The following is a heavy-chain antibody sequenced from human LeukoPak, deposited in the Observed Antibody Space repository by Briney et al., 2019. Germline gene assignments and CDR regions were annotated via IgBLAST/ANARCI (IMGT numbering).Heavy chain of an antibody. CDR3: AKDPRSSGWPTPFDY. CDR1: GFTFSDYY. D-gene: IGHD6-19*01. CDR2: ISYDGSNK. Sequence: GGSLRLSCAASGFTFSDYYMSWIRQAPGKGLEWVAVISYDGSNKYYADSVKSRFTISRDNSKNTLYLQMNSLRAEDTAVYYCAKDPRSSGWPTPFDYWGQGTLVTVSS. V-gene: IGHV3-30*18. J-gene: IGHJ4*02.